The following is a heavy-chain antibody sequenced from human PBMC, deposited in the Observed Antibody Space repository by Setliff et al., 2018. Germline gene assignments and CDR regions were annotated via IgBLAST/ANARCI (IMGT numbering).Heavy chain of an antibody. CDR2: IYYSGST. Sequence: PSETLSLTCAVYGGSFSTYYWIWIRQPPGKGLEWIGYIYYSGSTYYNPSLKSRVTTSVDTSKNQFSLKLSSVTAADTAVYYCARRGADYDILTGDDYWGQGTLVTVSS. D-gene: IGHD3-9*01. CDR3: ARRGADYDILTGDDY. J-gene: IGHJ4*02. V-gene: IGHV4-59*08. CDR1: GGSFSTYY.